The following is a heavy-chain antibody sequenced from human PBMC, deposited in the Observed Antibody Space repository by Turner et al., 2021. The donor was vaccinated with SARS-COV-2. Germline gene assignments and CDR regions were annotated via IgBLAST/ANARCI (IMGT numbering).Heavy chain of an antibody. CDR1: GYTFTGYY. CDR3: ARSRYTYGSYYYYGMDV. J-gene: IGHJ6*02. CDR2: INPNSGGT. Sequence: QVQLVQSGAEVKKPGVSVKVSCQASGYTFTGYYMHWVRQAPGQGLEWMGWINPNSGGTNYAQKFQGRVTMTWDTSISTAYMELSRLRSDDTAVYYCARSRYTYGSYYYYGMDVWGQGTTVTVSS. V-gene: IGHV1-2*02. D-gene: IGHD5-18*01.